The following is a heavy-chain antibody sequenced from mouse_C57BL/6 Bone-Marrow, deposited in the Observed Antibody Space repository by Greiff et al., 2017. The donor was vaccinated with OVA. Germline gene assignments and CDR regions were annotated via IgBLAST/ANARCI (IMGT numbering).Heavy chain of an antibody. V-gene: IGHV14-4*01. Sequence: EVQGVESGAELVRPGASVKLSCTASGFNIKDDYMHWVKQRPEQGLEWIGWIDPENGDTEYASKFQGKATITADTSSNTAYLQLSSLTTEDTAVYYCTTPITTVVAQDYWGQGTTLTVSS. CDR2: IDPENGDT. D-gene: IGHD1-1*01. J-gene: IGHJ2*01. CDR1: GFNIKDDY. CDR3: TTPITTVVAQDY.